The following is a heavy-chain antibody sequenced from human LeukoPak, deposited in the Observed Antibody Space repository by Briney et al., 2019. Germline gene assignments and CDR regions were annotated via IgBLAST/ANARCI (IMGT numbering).Heavy chain of an antibody. Sequence: GGSLRLSCAASGFTFSSYAMSWVRQAPGKGLEWVSAISGSGGSTYYADSVKGRFTISRDNSKNTLYLQMNSLRAEDTAVYYCAKGPAGTYYYDSSGYYGDYWGQGTLVTVSS. J-gene: IGHJ4*02. CDR1: GFTFSSYA. V-gene: IGHV3-23*01. D-gene: IGHD3-22*01. CDR2: ISGSGGST. CDR3: AKGPAGTYYYDSSGYYGDY.